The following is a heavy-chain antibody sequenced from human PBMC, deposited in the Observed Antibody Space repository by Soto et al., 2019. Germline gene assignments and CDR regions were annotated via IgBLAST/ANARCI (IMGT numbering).Heavy chain of an antibody. V-gene: IGHV4-59*01. Sequence: SETLSLTCTVSGGSISSYYWSWIRQPPGKGLEWIGYIYYSGSTNYNPSLKSRVTISVDTSKNQFSLKLSSVTAADTAVYYCARVAKWLRLVADYYYYMDVWGKGTTVTVSS. CDR1: GGSISSYY. CDR3: ARVAKWLRLVADYYYYMDV. CDR2: IYYSGST. J-gene: IGHJ6*03. D-gene: IGHD5-12*01.